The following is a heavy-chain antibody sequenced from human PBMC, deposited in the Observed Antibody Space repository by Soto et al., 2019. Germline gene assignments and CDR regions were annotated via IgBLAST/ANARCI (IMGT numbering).Heavy chain of an antibody. Sequence: SETLSLTCAVSGGSISSGGYSWSWIRQPPGKGLEWIGYIYHSGSTYYNPSLKSRVTISVDRSKNQFSLKLSSVTAADTAVYYCARGSYDILTGYCYFDYWGQGTLVTVSS. V-gene: IGHV4-30-2*01. J-gene: IGHJ4*02. CDR3: ARGSYDILTGYCYFDY. CDR1: GGSISSGGYS. D-gene: IGHD3-9*01. CDR2: IYHSGST.